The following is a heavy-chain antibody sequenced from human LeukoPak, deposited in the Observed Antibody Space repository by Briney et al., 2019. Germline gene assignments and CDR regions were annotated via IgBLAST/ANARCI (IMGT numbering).Heavy chain of an antibody. J-gene: IGHJ4*02. CDR3: ARAYYDFWSGYSIDYFDY. CDR1: GFTFSSYW. D-gene: IGHD3-3*01. CDR2: IKQDGSEK. V-gene: IGHV3-7*01. Sequence: GGSLRLSCAASGFTFSSYWMSWVRQAPGKGLEWVANIKQDGSEKYYVDSVKGRFTISRDNAKNSLYLQMNSLRAEDTAVYYCARAYYDFWSGYSIDYFDYWGQGTLVTVSS.